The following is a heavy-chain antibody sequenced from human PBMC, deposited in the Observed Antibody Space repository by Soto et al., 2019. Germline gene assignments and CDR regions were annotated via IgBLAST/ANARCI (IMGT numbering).Heavy chain of an antibody. CDR3: AKAGTVLRLLEWAKTNDDMDV. Sequence: QVQLVESVGGVVQPGRSLRLSCAASGFTFSSYGMHWVRQAPGKGLEWVAVISYDGSNKYYADSVKGRFTISRDNSKNTLYLQMNSLRAEDTAVYYCAKAGTVLRLLEWAKTNDDMDVWGKGTTVTVSS. CDR2: ISYDGSNK. J-gene: IGHJ6*03. D-gene: IGHD3-3*01. CDR1: GFTFSSYG. V-gene: IGHV3-30*18.